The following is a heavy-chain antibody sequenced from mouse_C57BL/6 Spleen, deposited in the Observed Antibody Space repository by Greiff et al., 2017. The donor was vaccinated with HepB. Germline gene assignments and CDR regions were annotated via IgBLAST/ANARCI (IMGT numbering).Heavy chain of an antibody. V-gene: IGHV1-74*01. Sequence: QVQLQQPGAELVKPGASVKVSCKASGYTFTSYWMHWVKQRPGQGLEWIGRIHPSDSDTNYNQKFKSKATLTVDKSSSTAYMQLSSLTSEDSAVYYCAILPHYYGSSYGAYWGQGTLVTVSA. J-gene: IGHJ3*01. CDR2: IHPSDSDT. CDR1: GYTFTSYW. D-gene: IGHD1-1*01. CDR3: AILPHYYGSSYGAY.